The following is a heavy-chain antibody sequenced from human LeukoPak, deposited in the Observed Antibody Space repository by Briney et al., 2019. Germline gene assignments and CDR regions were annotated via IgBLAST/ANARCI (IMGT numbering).Heavy chain of an antibody. CDR3: TRYNNDHFDY. V-gene: IGHV3-33*01. J-gene: IGHJ4*02. CDR1: GFTFGGYG. D-gene: IGHD1-14*01. CDR2: IAYDGSRA. Sequence: GGSLRLSCAGSGFTFGGYGMHWFRQTPGKGMEWVAVIAYDGSRAFYADSVKGRFTISRDNSKNTMSVQMDDLRAEDTAVYYCTRYNNDHFDYWGQGTLVTVSS.